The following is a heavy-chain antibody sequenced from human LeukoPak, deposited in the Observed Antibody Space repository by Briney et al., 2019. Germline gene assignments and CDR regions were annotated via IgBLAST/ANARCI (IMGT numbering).Heavy chain of an antibody. J-gene: IGHJ6*03. Sequence: GGSLRLSCAASGFTFSSYGMHWVRQAPGKGLEWVAFIRSDGNNKYYADSVKGRFTISRDNSKNTLYLQMNSLRAEDTAVYYCAKQGGYSSSWSYYYYYMDVWGKGTTVAVSS. D-gene: IGHD6-13*01. V-gene: IGHV3-30*02. CDR3: AKQGGYSSSWSYYYYYMDV. CDR2: IRSDGNNK. CDR1: GFTFSSYG.